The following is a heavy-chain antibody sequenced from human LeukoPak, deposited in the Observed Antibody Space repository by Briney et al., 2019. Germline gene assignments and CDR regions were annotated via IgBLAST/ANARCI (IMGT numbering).Heavy chain of an antibody. CDR2: IDSDGLST. CDR3: ARGGGDQAFDI. D-gene: IGHD2-21*02. CDR1: GFAFSTYW. J-gene: IGHJ3*02. Sequence: PGGSLRLSCAASGFAFSTYWIHWVRQAPGKGLVWVSRIDSDGLSTIYADSVKGRFTISRDNAKNTLYLQMNSLRAEDTAVYYCARGGGDQAFDIWGQGTMVTVSS. V-gene: IGHV3-74*01.